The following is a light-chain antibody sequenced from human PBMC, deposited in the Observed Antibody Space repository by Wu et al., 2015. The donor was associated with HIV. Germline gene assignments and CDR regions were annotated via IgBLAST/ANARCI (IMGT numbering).Light chain of an antibody. CDR1: QSITNH. Sequence: DIQMTQSPSSLSASVGDRVTITCRASQSITNHLNWYQQKPGKAPNLLIYAASRLQSGVPSRFSGSGSGTDFTLTISSLQPEDFATYYCQQSYSTPYTFGQGTKLEIK. CDR3: QQSYSTPYT. V-gene: IGKV1-39*01. CDR2: AAS. J-gene: IGKJ2*01.